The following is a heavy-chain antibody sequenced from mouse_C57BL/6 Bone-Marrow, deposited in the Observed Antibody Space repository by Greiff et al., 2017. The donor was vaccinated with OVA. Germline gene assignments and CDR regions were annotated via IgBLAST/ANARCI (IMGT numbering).Heavy chain of an antibody. CDR3: ATLYGSYFDY. J-gene: IGHJ2*01. D-gene: IGHD1-1*01. Sequence: EVKLEESGGGLVKPGGSLKLSCAASGFTFSDYGMHWVRQAPEKGLEWVAYISSGSSTIYYADTVKGRFTISSDNAKNTLFLQMTSLRSEDTAMYYCATLYGSYFDYWGQGTTLTVSS. CDR2: ISSGSSTI. V-gene: IGHV5-17*01. CDR1: GFTFSDYG.